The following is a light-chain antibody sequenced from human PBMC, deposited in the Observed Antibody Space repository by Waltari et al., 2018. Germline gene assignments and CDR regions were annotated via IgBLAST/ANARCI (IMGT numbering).Light chain of an antibody. CDR2: RNN. J-gene: IGLJ2*01. V-gene: IGLV1-47*01. Sequence: QSMLIQPPSASGTPGQRVTISCSGSGSNIGRNYVYWYQQFPGTAPKILFFRNNQRTSGLRDRFSSSKSRTSASLAISGLRSEDEADYYCATWYDALSGPVVFGGGTRLTVL. CDR3: ATWYDALSGPVV. CDR1: GSNIGRNY.